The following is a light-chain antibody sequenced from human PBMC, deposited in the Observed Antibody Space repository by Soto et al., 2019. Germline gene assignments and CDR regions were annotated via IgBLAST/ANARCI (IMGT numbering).Light chain of an antibody. Sequence: DIQMTQSPSPVSASVGDRVTIACRASQCVSSWLAWYQQKPGKAPNLLIYAASTLQSGVPSRFSGSGSGTEFTLTISSLQPDDFAAYFCQHYDGPPPTFGQGTKVDIK. CDR3: QHYDGPPPT. CDR2: AAS. J-gene: IGKJ1*01. V-gene: IGKV1-12*01. CDR1: QCVSSW.